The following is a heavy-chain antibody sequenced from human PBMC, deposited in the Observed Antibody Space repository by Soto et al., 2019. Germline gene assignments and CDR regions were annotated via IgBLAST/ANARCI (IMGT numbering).Heavy chain of an antibody. CDR2: IRSKGNNYAT. Sequence: EVQLVESGGGLVQPGGSLKLSCAASGFTFSGSALHWVRQASGKGLEWVGRIRSKGNNYATAYGASLKGRFTISRDASKNTAYLQMNSLNTEDTAVYYCSRHASDFGSVNPQYYMDVWGKGTTVTVSS. J-gene: IGHJ6*03. V-gene: IGHV3-73*01. CDR3: SRHASDFGSVNPQYYMDV. CDR1: GFTFSGSA. D-gene: IGHD3-3*01.